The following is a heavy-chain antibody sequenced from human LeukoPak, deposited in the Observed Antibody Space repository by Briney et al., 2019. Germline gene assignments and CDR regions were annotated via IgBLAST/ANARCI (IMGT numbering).Heavy chain of an antibody. V-gene: IGHV4-61*02. CDR1: GGSISSGSYY. CDR2: IYTSGST. CDR3: ARDGIAAASFQYFQH. J-gene: IGHJ1*01. Sequence: SETLSLTCTVSGGSISSGSYYWSWIRQPAGKGLEWIERIYTSGSTNYNPSLKSRVTISVDTSKNQFSLKLSSVTAADTAVYYCARDGIAAASFQYFQHWGQGTLVTVSS. D-gene: IGHD6-13*01.